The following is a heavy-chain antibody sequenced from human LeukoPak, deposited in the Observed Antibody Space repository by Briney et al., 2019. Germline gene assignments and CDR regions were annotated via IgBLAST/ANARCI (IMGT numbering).Heavy chain of an antibody. CDR1: GLTFSSYA. D-gene: IGHD5-24*01. CDR2: ISGSGGST. J-gene: IGHJ4*02. Sequence: GGSLRLSCAASGLTFSSYAMSWVRQAPGKGLEWVSAISGSGGSTYYADSVKGRFTISRDNSKNTLYLQMNSLRAEDTAVYYCAKSRGRDGYNWWGQGTLVTVSS. CDR3: AKSRGRDGYNW. V-gene: IGHV3-23*01.